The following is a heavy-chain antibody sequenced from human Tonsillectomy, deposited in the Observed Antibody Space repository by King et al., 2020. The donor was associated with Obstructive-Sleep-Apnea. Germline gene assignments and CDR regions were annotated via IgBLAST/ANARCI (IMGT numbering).Heavy chain of an antibody. Sequence: QLVQSGGGLVQPGGCLRLSCAASGFTFRSYAMSWVRQAPGKGLEWVSAISGSGGSTYYADAVKGRFTISRDNSKNTLYLKMNSRRDEDTAVYYCAPPTPNYYPTSFWRQGPLVTVSS. CDR3: APPTPNYYPTSF. CDR2: ISGSGGST. J-gene: IGHJ4*02. CDR1: GFTFRSYA. V-gene: IGHV3-23*04. D-gene: IGHD3-10*01.